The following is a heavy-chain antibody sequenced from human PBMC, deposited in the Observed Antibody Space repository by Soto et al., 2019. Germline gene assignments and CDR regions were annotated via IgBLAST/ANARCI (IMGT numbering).Heavy chain of an antibody. D-gene: IGHD3-3*01. CDR1: GFTFSSYA. V-gene: IGHV3-15*01. CDR3: TTDPLITIFGVVITAPYYYYGMDV. Sequence: PGGSLRLSCAASGFTFSSYAMSWVRQAPGKGLEWVGRIKSKTDGGTTDYAAPVKGRFTISRDDSKNTLYLQMNSLKTEDTAVYYCTTDPLITIFGVVITAPYYYYGMDVWGQGTLVTVSS. J-gene: IGHJ6*02. CDR2: IKSKTDGGTT.